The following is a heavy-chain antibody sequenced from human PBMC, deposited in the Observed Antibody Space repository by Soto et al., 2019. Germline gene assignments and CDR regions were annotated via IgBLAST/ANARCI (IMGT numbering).Heavy chain of an antibody. Sequence: PSETLSLTCTVSGGSLTSYYWSWIRQPPGKGLEWIGFVYYTGIARYNPSLKSRVTISVDTSKNTLYLQMNSLRAEDTAVYYCAKDPQPQLAYCGGDCDWSPDYWGQGTLVTVSS. CDR1: GGSLTSYY. J-gene: IGHJ4*02. D-gene: IGHD2-21*02. CDR3: AKDPQPQLAYCGGDCDWSPDY. CDR2: VYYTGIA. V-gene: IGHV4-59*12.